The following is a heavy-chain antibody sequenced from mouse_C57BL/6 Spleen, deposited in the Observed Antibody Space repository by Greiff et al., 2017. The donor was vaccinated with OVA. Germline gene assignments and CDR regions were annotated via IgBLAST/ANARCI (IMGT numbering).Heavy chain of an antibody. CDR3: ARNGNYCAMDY. J-gene: IGHJ4*01. D-gene: IGHD2-1*01. CDR2: IRNKANGYTT. V-gene: IGHV7-3*01. CDR1: GFTFTDYY. Sequence: EVQVVESGGGLVQPGGSLSLSCAASGFTFTDYYMSWVRQPPGKALEWLGFIRNKANGYTTEYSASVKGRFTISRDNSQSILYLQMNALRAEDSATYYCARNGNYCAMDYWGQGTSVTVSS.